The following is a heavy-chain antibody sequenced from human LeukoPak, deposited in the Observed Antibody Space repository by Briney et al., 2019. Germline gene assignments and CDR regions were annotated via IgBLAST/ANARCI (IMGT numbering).Heavy chain of an antibody. V-gene: IGHV4-59*01. CDR3: AKADIAAAGTLPFFDY. CDR1: GGSNSAYY. CDR2: IYYSGST. Sequence: SETLSLTCTVSGGSNSAYYWSWIRQPPGKGLEWIGYIYYSGSTNYNPSLKSRVTISVDTSKNQFSLKLTSVTAADTAVYYCAKADIAAAGTLPFFDYWGQGTLVTVSS. J-gene: IGHJ4*02. D-gene: IGHD6-13*01.